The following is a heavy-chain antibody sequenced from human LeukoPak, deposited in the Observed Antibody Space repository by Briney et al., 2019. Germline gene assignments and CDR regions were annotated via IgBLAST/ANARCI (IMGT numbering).Heavy chain of an antibody. D-gene: IGHD6-6*01. CDR3: AKDLYRIAARPGYFDY. J-gene: IGHJ4*02. CDR2: IRYDGSNK. V-gene: IGHV3-30*02. Sequence: GGSLRLSCAASGFTFSSYGMHWVRQAPGKGLEWVAFIRYDGSNKYYADSVKGRFTISRDNSKNTLYLQMNSLRAEDTAVDYCAKDLYRIAARPGYFDYWGQGTLVTVSS. CDR1: GFTFSSYG.